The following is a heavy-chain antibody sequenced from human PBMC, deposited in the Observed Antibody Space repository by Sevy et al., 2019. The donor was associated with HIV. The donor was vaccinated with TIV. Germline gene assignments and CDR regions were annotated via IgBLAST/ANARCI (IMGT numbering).Heavy chain of an antibody. D-gene: IGHD2-21*01. Sequence: GGSLRLSCAASEFTFSSYSMNWVRQAPGKGLEWVSSISRSSSYIYYAGSVKGRFTISRDNAKNSLFLQMNSLRAEDTAVYYCARDKSTTAYYGMDVWGQGTTVTVSS. CDR3: ARDKSTTAYYGMDV. CDR2: ISRSSSYI. V-gene: IGHV3-21*01. J-gene: IGHJ6*02. CDR1: EFTFSSYS.